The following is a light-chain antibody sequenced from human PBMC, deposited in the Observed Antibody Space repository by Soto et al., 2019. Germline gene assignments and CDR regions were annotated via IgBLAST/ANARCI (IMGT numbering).Light chain of an antibody. J-gene: IGLJ3*02. Sequence: QSALTQPASVSGSAGQSITISCSGTMRDVGAYNLVSWYQQHPGTAPKLIIYEVRNRPSGISSRFSGSRSGNTASLTISGLQSEDDAVYYCCSHSSSIHWVFGGGYKVTVL. CDR2: EVR. V-gene: IGLV2-14*01. CDR1: MRDVGAYNL. CDR3: CSHSSSIHWV.